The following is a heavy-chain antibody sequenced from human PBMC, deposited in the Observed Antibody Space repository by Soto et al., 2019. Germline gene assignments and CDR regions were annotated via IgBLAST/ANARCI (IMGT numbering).Heavy chain of an antibody. V-gene: IGHV3-23*01. CDR2: VSGSGGST. J-gene: IGHJ4*02. D-gene: IGHD3-9*01. CDR1: GFTFSSYA. CDR3: AKPGTYYDILTGYYYFDY. Sequence: EVQLLESGGGLVQPGGSLRLSCAASGFTFSSYAMSWVRQAPGKGLEWVSAVSGSGGSTYYADSVKGRFTISRDNSKNTLYLQMNSLRAEDTAVYYCAKPGTYYDILTGYYYFDYWGQGTLVTVSS.